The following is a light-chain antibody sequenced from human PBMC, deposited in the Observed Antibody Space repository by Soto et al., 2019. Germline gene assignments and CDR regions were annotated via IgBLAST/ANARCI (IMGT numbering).Light chain of an antibody. V-gene: IGKV3-20*01. J-gene: IGKJ2*01. CDR1: QSVSSSY. Sequence: EIVLTQSPGTLSLSPGERATLSCRASQSVSSSYLAWYQQKPGQAPRLLIYGASSRATGIPDRFSGSGSGTDFTLTISRLEPEDCAVYSCQQYGSSQTFGQGNKLEIK. CDR2: GAS. CDR3: QQYGSSQT.